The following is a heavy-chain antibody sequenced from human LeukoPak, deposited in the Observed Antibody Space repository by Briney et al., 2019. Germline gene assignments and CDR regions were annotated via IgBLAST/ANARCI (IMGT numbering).Heavy chain of an antibody. J-gene: IGHJ4*02. D-gene: IGHD5-18*01. V-gene: IGHV3-43*02. CDR2: ISGDGGRT. CDR1: GFTFDDYA. CDR3: AKDIVVVPGYSYGTLFDY. Sequence: GGSLILSCAASGFTFDDYAMHWVRQAPGKGLGWVSLISGDGGRTYYADSVKGRFTISRDNSKNSLYLQMNSLRTEDTALYYCAKDIVVVPGYSYGTLFDYWGQGTLVTVSS.